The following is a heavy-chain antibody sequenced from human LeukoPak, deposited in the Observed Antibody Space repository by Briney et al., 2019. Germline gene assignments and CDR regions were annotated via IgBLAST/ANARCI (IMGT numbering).Heavy chain of an antibody. Sequence: SETLSLTCTVSGGSISSGSYYWSWIRQPAGKGLEWIGRIYTSGSTNYNPSLKSRVTISVDTSKNQFSLKLSSVTAADTAVYYCASNGVPLLWFGELFYRYWGQGTLVTVSS. J-gene: IGHJ4*02. CDR2: IYTSGST. D-gene: IGHD3-10*01. CDR1: GGSISSGSYY. V-gene: IGHV4-61*02. CDR3: ASNGVPLLWFGELFYRY.